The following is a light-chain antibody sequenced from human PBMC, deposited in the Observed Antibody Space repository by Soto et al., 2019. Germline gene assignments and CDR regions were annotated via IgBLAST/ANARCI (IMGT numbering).Light chain of an antibody. Sequence: EIVLTQSPGTLSLSPGERATLSCRASQSVSSSYLAWYQQKPGQAPRLLIYGASSRATGIPDRFSGSGSGTDYTLTISSLQPEDFATYYCQQSYNTPQTFGQGTKVDIK. V-gene: IGKV3-20*01. J-gene: IGKJ1*01. CDR1: QSVSSSY. CDR2: GAS. CDR3: QQSYNTPQT.